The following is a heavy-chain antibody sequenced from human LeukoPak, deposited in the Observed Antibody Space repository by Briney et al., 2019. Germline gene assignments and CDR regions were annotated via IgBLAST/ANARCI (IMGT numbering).Heavy chain of an antibody. V-gene: IGHV3-7*03. Sequence: GGSLRLSCTASGFIFSGYWMTWVRQAPGKGLEWVANIKQDGNEKYYVDSVKGRFTISRDNAQNSLYLQMNSLRADDTAVYYCARKLGYCTGASCYVDYWGQGTLVTVSS. D-gene: IGHD2-2*01. J-gene: IGHJ4*02. CDR3: ARKLGYCTGASCYVDY. CDR1: GFIFSGYW. CDR2: IKQDGNEK.